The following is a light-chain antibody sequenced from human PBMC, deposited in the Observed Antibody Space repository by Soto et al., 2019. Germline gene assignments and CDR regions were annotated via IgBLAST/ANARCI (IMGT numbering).Light chain of an antibody. V-gene: IGKV1-27*01. Sequence: DIQMTQSPSSLSAYLGDRVTITCRASQGISNDLAGYQQKPGKLPKLLLFGATTLRSGVPARFSGRGSGTLFTLTTHCLQPDDHAPYNFQKYDSAPFTFGPGTKVDF. CDR3: QKYDSAPFT. CDR1: QGISND. J-gene: IGKJ3*01. CDR2: GAT.